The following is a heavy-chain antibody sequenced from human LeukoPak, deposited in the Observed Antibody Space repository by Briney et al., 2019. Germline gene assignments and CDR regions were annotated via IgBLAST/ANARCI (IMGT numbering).Heavy chain of an antibody. J-gene: IGHJ6*03. CDR1: GGTFSSYA. D-gene: IGHD2-2*01. Sequence: ASVKVSCKASGGTFSSYAISWVRQATGQGLEWMGWMNPNSGNTGYAQKFQGRVTITRNTSISTAYMELSSLRSEDTAVYYCARPAAGSYYMDVWGKGTTVTVSS. CDR3: ARPAAGSYYMDV. CDR2: MNPNSGNT. V-gene: IGHV1-8*03.